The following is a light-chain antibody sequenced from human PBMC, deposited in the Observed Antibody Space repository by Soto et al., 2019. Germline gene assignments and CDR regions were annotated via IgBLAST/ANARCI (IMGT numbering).Light chain of an antibody. V-gene: IGKV3-20*01. Sequence: PGARATISCRASQSFSSTFFAWYQQKPGQAPRLLIYGASSRATGIPDRFSGSGSGTDFTLTISRLEPEDFAVYYCQQYASSVTFGQGTKVEIK. J-gene: IGKJ1*01. CDR3: QQYASSVT. CDR2: GAS. CDR1: QSFSSTF.